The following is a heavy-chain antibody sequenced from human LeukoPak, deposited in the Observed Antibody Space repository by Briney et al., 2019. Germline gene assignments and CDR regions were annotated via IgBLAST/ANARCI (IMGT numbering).Heavy chain of an antibody. CDR3: ACRMIASNWFQP. V-gene: IGHV5-51*01. J-gene: IGHJ5*02. D-gene: IGHD2-21*01. Sequence: GESLKISCQGSGYSFIDYWIGWVRQMPGKGLEWMAVIYPGDSRTRYNPSFQGQVTISADKSINTAYLEWNSLKASDTALYYCACRMIASNWFQPWGQGTLVTVSS. CDR1: GYSFIDYW. CDR2: IYPGDSRT.